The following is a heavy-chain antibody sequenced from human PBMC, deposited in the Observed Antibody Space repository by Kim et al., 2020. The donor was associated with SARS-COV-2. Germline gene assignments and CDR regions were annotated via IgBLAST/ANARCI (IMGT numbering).Heavy chain of an antibody. CDR3: AGAHYYGSGSFYHFHY. Sequence: GGSLRLSCAASGFTFNTYTMHWVRQAPGRGLEWVAAISFDGNNDFYAGSVKGRFTISRDTSKNTRYVQMDSLRPEDTAVYYCAGAHYYGSGSFYHFHYWGQGTLVTVSS. CDR1: GFTFNTYT. CDR2: ISFDGNND. D-gene: IGHD3-10*01. V-gene: IGHV3-30-3*01. J-gene: IGHJ4*02.